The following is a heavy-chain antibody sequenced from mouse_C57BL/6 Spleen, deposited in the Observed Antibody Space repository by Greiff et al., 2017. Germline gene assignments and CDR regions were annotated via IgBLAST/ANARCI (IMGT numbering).Heavy chain of an antibody. CDR1: GYTFTDYE. CDR3: TRWGYYGPWFAY. V-gene: IGHV1-15*01. J-gene: IGHJ3*01. Sequence: VKLMESGAELVRPGASVTLSCKASGYTFTDYEMHWVKQTPVHGLEWIGAIDPETGGTAYNQKFKGKAILTADKSSSTAYMELRSLTSEDSAVYYCTRWGYYGPWFAYWGQGTLVTVSA. D-gene: IGHD1-2*01. CDR2: IDPETGGT.